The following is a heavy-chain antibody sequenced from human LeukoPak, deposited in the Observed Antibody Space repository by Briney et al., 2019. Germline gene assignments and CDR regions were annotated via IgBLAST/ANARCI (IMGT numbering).Heavy chain of an antibody. V-gene: IGHV4-59*01. CDR1: GGSISSYY. Sequence: SETLSLTCTVSGGSISSYYWSWIRQPPGKGLEWIGYIYYSGSTNYNPSLKSRDTISVDTSKNQFSLKLSSVTAADTAVYYCARDLNFDTNWSDPWGQGTLVTVSS. J-gene: IGHJ5*02. CDR3: ARDLNFDTNWSDP. CDR2: IYYSGST. D-gene: IGHD3-9*01.